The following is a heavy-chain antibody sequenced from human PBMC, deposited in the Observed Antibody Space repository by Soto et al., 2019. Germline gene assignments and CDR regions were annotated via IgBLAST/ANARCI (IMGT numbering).Heavy chain of an antibody. Sequence: PGESLKISCKGSGYGFSIHWVAWLRQMPGKGLEWVGIIYPGNSNTMYSPSFQGQVTISADTALSTTYLQWGTLKPSDTAIYFCASGPPSPGDYAFDPWGQGTLVTVSS. V-gene: IGHV5-51*01. CDR1: GYGFSIHW. CDR2: IYPGNSNT. CDR3: ASGPPSPGDYAFDP. D-gene: IGHD4-17*01. J-gene: IGHJ5*02.